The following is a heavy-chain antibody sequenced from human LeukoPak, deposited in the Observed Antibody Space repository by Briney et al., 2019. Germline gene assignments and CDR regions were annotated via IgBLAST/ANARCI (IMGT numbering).Heavy chain of an antibody. D-gene: IGHD3-9*01. CDR3: VRGLGTGSY. CDR1: GFSFSSYW. V-gene: IGHV3-7*03. Sequence: GGSLRLSCAASGFSFSSYWMSWVRQAPGKGLEWVANIKQDGSQKYYVDSVKGRFTISRDNAKNSLYLQMNSLRVEDTAVHYCVRGLGTGSYWGQGTLVTVSP. J-gene: IGHJ4*02. CDR2: IKQDGSQK.